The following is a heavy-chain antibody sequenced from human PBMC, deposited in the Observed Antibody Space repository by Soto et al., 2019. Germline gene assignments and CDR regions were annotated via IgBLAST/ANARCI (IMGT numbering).Heavy chain of an antibody. CDR2: IYYSGST. CDR3: ARSAAYYGSGKDAFDI. V-gene: IGHV4-31*03. Sequence: SETLSLTCTVSGGSISSGGYYWSWIRQHPGKGLEWIGYIYYSGSTYYNPSLKSRVTISVDTSKNQFSLKLSSVTAADTAVYYCARSAAYYGSGKDAFDIWGQGTMVTVSS. CDR1: GGSISSGGYY. J-gene: IGHJ3*02. D-gene: IGHD3-10*01.